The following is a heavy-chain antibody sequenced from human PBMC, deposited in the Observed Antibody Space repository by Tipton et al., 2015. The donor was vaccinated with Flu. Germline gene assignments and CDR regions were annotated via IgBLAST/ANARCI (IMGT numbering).Heavy chain of an antibody. CDR3: AGAAAEGWFDP. Sequence: LSLTCNVSGYSISSGYFWGWIRQPPGKGLEWVAVIWHDGVTIYYGESVKGRFTISRDKSKNTVYLHMNTLRAEDTAVYYCAGAAAEGWFDPWGQGTLVTVSS. CDR1: GYSISSGY. V-gene: IGHV3-33*08. D-gene: IGHD2-15*01. J-gene: IGHJ5*02. CDR2: IWHDGVTI.